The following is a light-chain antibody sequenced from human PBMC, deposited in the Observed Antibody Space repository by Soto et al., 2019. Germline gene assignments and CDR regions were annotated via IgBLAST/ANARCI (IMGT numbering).Light chain of an antibody. CDR3: SSYAVTNIFV. V-gene: IGLV2-8*01. J-gene: IGLJ1*01. CDR1: SSDIGAYDY. CDR2: EVN. Sequence: QSALTQPPSASGSPGQSVIISCAGSSSDIGAYDYVSWFQQHPGKAPKLLIYEVNKRPSGVPDRFSGSKSGSTASLTVSGLQAEDEAEYYCSSYAVTNIFVFGTGTKLTVL.